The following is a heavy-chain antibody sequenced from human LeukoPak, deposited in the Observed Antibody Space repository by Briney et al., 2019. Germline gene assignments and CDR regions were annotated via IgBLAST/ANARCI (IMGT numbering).Heavy chain of an antibody. V-gene: IGHV3-21*01. CDR2: ISSSSSYI. Sequence: GGSLRLSCAASGFTFSSYSMTWVRQAPGKGLEWVSSISSSSSYIYYADSVKGRFTISRDNAKNSLYLQMNSLRAEDTAVYYCARDWRSNFDYWGQGTLVTVSS. D-gene: IGHD3-3*01. CDR3: ARDWRSNFDY. CDR1: GFTFSSYS. J-gene: IGHJ4*02.